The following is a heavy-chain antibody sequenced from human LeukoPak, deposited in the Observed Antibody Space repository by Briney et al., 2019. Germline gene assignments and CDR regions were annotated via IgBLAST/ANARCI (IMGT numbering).Heavy chain of an antibody. CDR2: IYYSGST. D-gene: IGHD3-9*01. J-gene: IGHJ4*02. CDR1: GGSISSYY. CDR3: ARELRYFDWLLPDY. Sequence: SETLSLTCTVSGGSISSYYWSWIRQPPGKGLEWIGYIYYSGSTNYNPSLKSRVTISVDTSKNQFSLKMSSLTDVDTAVYYCARELRYFDWLLPDYWGQGTLVTVSS. V-gene: IGHV4-59*01.